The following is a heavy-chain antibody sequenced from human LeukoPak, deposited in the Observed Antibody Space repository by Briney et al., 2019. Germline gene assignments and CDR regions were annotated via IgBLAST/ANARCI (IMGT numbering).Heavy chain of an antibody. CDR2: IRYDGSNK. D-gene: IGHD3-22*01. CDR1: GFTFSSSG. Sequence: GGSLRLSCAASGFTFSSSGMHWVRQAPGKGLEWVAFIRYDGSNKYYADSVKGRFTISRDNSKNTLYLQMNSLRAEDTAVYYCAKERTYYYDSSGHQNAFDIWGQGTMVTVSS. V-gene: IGHV3-30*02. CDR3: AKERTYYYDSSGHQNAFDI. J-gene: IGHJ3*02.